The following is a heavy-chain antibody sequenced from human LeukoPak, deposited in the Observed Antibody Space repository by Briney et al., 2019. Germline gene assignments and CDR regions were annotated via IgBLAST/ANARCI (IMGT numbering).Heavy chain of an antibody. CDR1: GGSFSGYY. V-gene: IGHV4-34*01. CDR2: INHSGST. J-gene: IGHJ4*02. CDR3: ARAVRRVGSSWYFGAYYFDY. D-gene: IGHD6-13*01. Sequence: SETPSLTCAVYGGSFSGYYWSWIRQPPGKGLEWIGEINHSGSTNYNPSLKSRVTISVDTSKNQFSLKLSSVTAADTAVYYCARAVRRVGSSWYFGAYYFDYWGQGTLVTVSS.